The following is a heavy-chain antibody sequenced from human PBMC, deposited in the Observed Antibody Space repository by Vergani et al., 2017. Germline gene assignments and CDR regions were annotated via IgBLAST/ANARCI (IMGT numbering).Heavy chain of an antibody. J-gene: IGHJ6*02. D-gene: IGHD3-10*01. V-gene: IGHV4-38-2*01. CDR3: GRHRGAGGFFPSSYFYGMDV. CDR2: IHHSGDT. Sequence: QVQLQESGPGLVKPSETLTLTCDVSDSSIMTNPYWGWFRQSPGKGLEWIGCIHHSGDTHYTSSLKSRVSISIVSSSKFSLSLTSVTAADAAIYYCGRHRGAGGFFPSSYFYGMDVWVHGATVPVSS. CDR1: DSSIMTNPY.